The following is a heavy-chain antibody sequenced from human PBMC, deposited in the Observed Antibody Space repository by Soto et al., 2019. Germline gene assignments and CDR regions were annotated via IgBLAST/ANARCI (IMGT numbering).Heavy chain of an antibody. CDR1: GGSFSGYY. V-gene: IGHV4-34*01. J-gene: IGHJ4*02. Sequence: QVQLQQWGAGLLKPSETLSLTCAVYGGSFSGYYWIWIRQPPGKGLEWIGEINHSGSTNYNPSLKSRVTISVDTSKNQFSLKLSSVTAADTAVYYCARGRWLRSSFDYWGQGTLVTVSS. CDR2: INHSGST. CDR3: ARGRWLRSSFDY. D-gene: IGHD5-12*01.